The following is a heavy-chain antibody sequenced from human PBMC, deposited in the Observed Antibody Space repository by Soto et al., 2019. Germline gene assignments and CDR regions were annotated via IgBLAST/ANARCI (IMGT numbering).Heavy chain of an antibody. V-gene: IGHV3-15*01. D-gene: IGHD3-3*01. Sequence: GGSLRLSCAASGFTFSNAWMSWVRQAPGKGLERVGRIKSKTDGGTTDYAAPVKGRFTISRDDSKNTLYLQMNSLKTEDTAVYYCTTQAVLRFLEWFEYFDYWGQGTLVTVSS. CDR3: TTQAVLRFLEWFEYFDY. CDR2: IKSKTDGGTT. J-gene: IGHJ4*02. CDR1: GFTFSNAW.